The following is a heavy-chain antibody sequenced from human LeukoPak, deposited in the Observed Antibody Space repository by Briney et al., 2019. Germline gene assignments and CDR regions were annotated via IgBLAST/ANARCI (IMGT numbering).Heavy chain of an antibody. Sequence: GASVKVSCKASEDTFTRHYIHWVRQAPGQGLEWIGLINPDDDSIDYTQKLRGRITVTRDRSTSTVYMELKSLRSDDTALYYCAREGGSYKHFDDWGQGSLVTVFS. V-gene: IGHV1-46*04. CDR3: AREGGSYKHFDD. CDR2: INPDDDSI. CDR1: EDTFTRHY. D-gene: IGHD3-10*01. J-gene: IGHJ4*02.